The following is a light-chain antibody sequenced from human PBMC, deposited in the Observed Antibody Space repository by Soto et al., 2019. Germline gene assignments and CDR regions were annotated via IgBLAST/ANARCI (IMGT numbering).Light chain of an antibody. CDR1: SIDFVGYNY. CDR2: DVS. CDR3: SSDTISNTRQID. Sequence: QSALTQPASVSGSPGHSITISCTGTSIDFVGYNYVCFCQHHPCKAPKLIIFDVSNRPSCVSDLLACSKAGNTSSLAISGXQXEDESDYYCSSDTISNTRQIDFGTGTKDTV. V-gene: IGLV2-14*03. J-gene: IGLJ1*01.